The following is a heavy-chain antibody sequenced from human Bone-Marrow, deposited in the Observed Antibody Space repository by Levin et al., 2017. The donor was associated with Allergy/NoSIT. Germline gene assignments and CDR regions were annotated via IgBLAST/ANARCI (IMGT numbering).Heavy chain of an antibody. CDR1: GFTFSTYG. CDR3: ARAGGSNSGYDYGFDY. CDR2: ISTGSSYI. V-gene: IGHV3-21*01. Sequence: LSLTCAASGFTFSTYGMNWVRQAPGKGLEWVSSISTGSSYIYDADSVKGRFTISRDNAKNSLYLQMNSLTTEDTAVYYCARAGGSNSGYDYGFDYWGQGTLVTVSS. D-gene: IGHD5-12*01. J-gene: IGHJ4*02.